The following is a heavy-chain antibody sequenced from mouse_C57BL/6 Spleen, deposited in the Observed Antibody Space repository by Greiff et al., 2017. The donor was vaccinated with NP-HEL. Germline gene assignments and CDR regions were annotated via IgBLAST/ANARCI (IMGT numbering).Heavy chain of an antibody. CDR1: GYTFTNYW. Sequence: VQLQQSGAELVRPGTSVKMSCKASGYTFTNYWIGWAKQRPGHGLEWIGDIYPGGGYTNYNEKFKGKATLTADKSSSTAYMQFSSLTSEDSAIYYCARGEDYGSSLNAMDYWGQGTSVTVSS. CDR3: ARGEDYGSSLNAMDY. V-gene: IGHV1-63*01. D-gene: IGHD1-1*01. J-gene: IGHJ4*01. CDR2: IYPGGGYT.